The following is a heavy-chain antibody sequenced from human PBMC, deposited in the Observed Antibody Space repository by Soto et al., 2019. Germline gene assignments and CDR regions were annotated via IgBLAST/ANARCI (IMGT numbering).Heavy chain of an antibody. D-gene: IGHD3-22*01. V-gene: IGHV1-69*13. CDR2: ITPIFRAA. J-gene: IGHJ2*01. CDR1: GGTFSSDG. CDR3: ARGRDTYYYDSSGYSGWYFDL. Sequence: VASVKVSCKASGGTFSSDGISWVRRAPGQGLEWMGGITPIFRAAKYAQKFQGRVTITADESTSTAYMELSSLRSEDTAVYYCARGRDTYYYDSSGYSGWYFDLWGRGTLVTVSS.